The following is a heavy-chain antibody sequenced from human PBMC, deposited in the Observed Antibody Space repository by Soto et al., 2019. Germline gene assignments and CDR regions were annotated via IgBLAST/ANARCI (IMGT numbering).Heavy chain of an antibody. CDR2: ISAYNGNT. CDR3: GRGAHYFKEQQPPDPLSLFDY. CDR1: GYAFTSYG. D-gene: IGHD6-13*01. J-gene: IGHJ4*02. Sequence: GASVKVSWKAAGYAFTSYGISWVRQAPGQGLEWMGWISAYNGNTNYAQKLQGRVTMTTDTSTSTAYMELRSLRSDDTAVYYCGRGAHYFKEQQPPDPLSLFDYGGQETLVTVSS. V-gene: IGHV1-18*01.